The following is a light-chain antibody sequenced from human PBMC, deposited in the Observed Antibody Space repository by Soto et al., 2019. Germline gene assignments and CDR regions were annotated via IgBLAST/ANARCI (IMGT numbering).Light chain of an antibody. V-gene: IGKV3-15*01. CDR1: QSVSSN. J-gene: IGKJ3*01. CDR2: GAS. CDR3: QQYNNRPT. Sequence: EIVITQSPATRSVSPGERATLSCRASQSVSSNLAWYQQKPGPAPRLLIYGASTRATGIPARFSGSGSGTEFTLTISSLPSEDFAVYYCQQYNNRPTFGPGTKVDIK.